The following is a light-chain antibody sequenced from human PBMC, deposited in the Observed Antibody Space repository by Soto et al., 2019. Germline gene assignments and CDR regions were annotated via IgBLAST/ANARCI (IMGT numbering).Light chain of an antibody. Sequence: EIVMTQSPATLSVSPGERASRSFRASQSVSSNLAWYQQKPGQAPRLLIYGASTRATGIPARFSGSGSGTELSLTISRLQYEDFAVYYFQQYGSSITFGQGTRLEIK. CDR1: QSVSSN. J-gene: IGKJ5*01. V-gene: IGKV3D-15*01. CDR2: GAS. CDR3: QQYGSSIT.